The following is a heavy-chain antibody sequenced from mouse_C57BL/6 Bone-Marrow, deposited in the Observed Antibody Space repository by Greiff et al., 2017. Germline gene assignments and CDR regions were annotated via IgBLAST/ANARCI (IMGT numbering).Heavy chain of an antibody. Sequence: EVMLVESGGGLVQPGGSLSLSCAASGFTFTDYYMSWVSQPPGKALEWLGFIRNKANGYTKEYSASVKGRFTISRDNSQSILHLHMNALRADDSSTYYCARYYCGFDYWGQGTTLTVSS. CDR2: IRNKANGYTK. CDR1: GFTFTDYY. D-gene: IGHD6-1*01. J-gene: IGHJ2*01. V-gene: IGHV7-3*01. CDR3: ARYYCGFDY.